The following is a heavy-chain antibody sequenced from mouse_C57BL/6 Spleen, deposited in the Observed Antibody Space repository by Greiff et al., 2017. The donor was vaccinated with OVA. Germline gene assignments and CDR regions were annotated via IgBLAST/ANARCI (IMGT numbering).Heavy chain of an antibody. CDR2: IDPSASYS. CDR3: ARRDSSGYGAY. CDR1: GYTFTSYW. V-gene: IGHV1-50*01. D-gene: IGHD3-2*02. Sequence: QVQLQQSGAELVKPGASVKLSCKASGYTFTSYWMQWVKQRPGQGLEWIGEIDPSASYSNYTQKFKGKATLTVDTSSSTAYMQLSSLTSEDSAVYYCARRDSSGYGAYWGQGTLVTVSA. J-gene: IGHJ3*01.